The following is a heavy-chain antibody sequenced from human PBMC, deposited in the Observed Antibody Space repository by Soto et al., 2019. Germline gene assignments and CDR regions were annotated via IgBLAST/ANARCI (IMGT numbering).Heavy chain of an antibody. J-gene: IGHJ4*02. CDR3: ATGFGTTY. CDR1: GYSFSNDW. V-gene: IGHV3-7*03. CDR2: INQGGSEK. Sequence: GGSLRLSCTVSGYSFSNDWVSWVRQAPGKGLEWVANINQGGSEKYYVDSVKGRFTISRDNPKNSLFLQMDSLRAEDTAVYYCATGFGTTYWGQGTLVTVSS. D-gene: IGHD1-1*01.